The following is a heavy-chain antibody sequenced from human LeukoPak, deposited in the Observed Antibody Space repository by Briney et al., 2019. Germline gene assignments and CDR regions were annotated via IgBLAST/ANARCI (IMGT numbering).Heavy chain of an antibody. CDR1: GGSFSGYY. Sequence: SSETLSLTCAVYGGSFSGYYWSWIRQPPGKGLEWIGEINHSGSTNYNPSLKSRVTISVDTSKNQFSLKLSSVTAADTAVYYCARGRVRDAFDIWGQGTMVTVSS. D-gene: IGHD3-16*02. J-gene: IGHJ3*02. CDR3: ARGRVRDAFDI. V-gene: IGHV4-34*01. CDR2: INHSGST.